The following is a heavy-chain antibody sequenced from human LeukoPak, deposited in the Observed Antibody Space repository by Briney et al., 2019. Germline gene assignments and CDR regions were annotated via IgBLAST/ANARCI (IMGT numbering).Heavy chain of an antibody. CDR2: IRYDGSNK. V-gene: IGHV3-30*02. J-gene: IGHJ4*02. CDR1: GFTFNSYG. D-gene: IGHD6-13*01. CDR3: ARDPGIAAAGTIDY. Sequence: GGSLRLSCAASGFTFNSYGMHWVRQAPGKGLEWVAFIRYDGSNKYYADSVKGRFTISRDNSKNTLYLQMNSLRAEDTAVYYCARDPGIAAAGTIDYWGQGTLVTVSS.